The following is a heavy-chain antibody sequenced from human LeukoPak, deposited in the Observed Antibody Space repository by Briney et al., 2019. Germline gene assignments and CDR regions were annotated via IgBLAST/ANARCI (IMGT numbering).Heavy chain of an antibody. CDR3: ARDKVTY. J-gene: IGHJ4*02. CDR2: INKDGSEI. V-gene: IGHV3-7*01. CDR1: GFTFSNYW. Sequence: GGSLRLSCAASGFTFSNYWMSWVRQAPGKGLEWVAHINKDGSEIYYVDSVKGRFTISRDNAKNSLSLQMNSLRVEDTAVYYCARDKVTYWGQGTLVTVS.